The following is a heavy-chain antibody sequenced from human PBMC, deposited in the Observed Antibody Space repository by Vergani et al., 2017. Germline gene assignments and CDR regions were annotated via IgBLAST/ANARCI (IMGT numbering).Heavy chain of an antibody. CDR3: ARAWGFRGYGSGSYYNRGYYFDY. CDR2: ISSSSSTI. Sequence: EVQLVESGGGLVQPGGSLRLSCAASGFTFSSYSMNWVRQAPGKGLEWVSYISSSSSTIYYADSVKGRFTISRDNAKHSLYLQMNSLRAEDTAVYYCARAWGFRGYGSGSYYNRGYYFDYWGQGTLVTVSS. D-gene: IGHD3-10*01. J-gene: IGHJ4*02. V-gene: IGHV3-48*01. CDR1: GFTFSSYS.